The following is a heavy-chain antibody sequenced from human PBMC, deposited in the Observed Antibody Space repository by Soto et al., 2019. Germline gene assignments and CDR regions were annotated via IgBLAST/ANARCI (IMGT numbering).Heavy chain of an antibody. Sequence: SVKVSCKASGGTFSSYAISWVRQAPGQGLEWMGRIIPILGIANYAQKFQGRVTITADKSTSTAYMELSSLRSEDTAVYYCARDPTSGVSNYYMDVWGKGTTVTVSS. V-gene: IGHV1-69*04. CDR3: ARDPTSGVSNYYMDV. CDR1: GGTFSSYA. D-gene: IGHD3-10*01. J-gene: IGHJ6*03. CDR2: IIPILGIA.